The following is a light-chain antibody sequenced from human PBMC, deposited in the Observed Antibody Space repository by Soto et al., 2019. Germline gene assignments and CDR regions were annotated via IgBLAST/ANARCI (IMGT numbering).Light chain of an antibody. V-gene: IGLV1-51*01. J-gene: IGLJ1*01. CDR1: SSNIGSNY. Sequence: RVTISCSGSSSNIGSNYVSWYQQLPGTAPKLLIYDNNKRPSGIPDRFSGSKSGTSATLGITGLQTGDEADYYCGTWDSSLSAYVFGTGTKVTVL. CDR3: GTWDSSLSAYV. CDR2: DNN.